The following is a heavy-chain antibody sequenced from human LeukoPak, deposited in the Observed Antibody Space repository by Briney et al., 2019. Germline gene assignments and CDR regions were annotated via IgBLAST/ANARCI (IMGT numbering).Heavy chain of an antibody. V-gene: IGHV4-34*01. J-gene: IGHJ4*02. Sequence: PSETLSLTCAVYGGSFSGYYWSWIRQPPGKGLEWIGEINHSGSTNHNPSLKSRVTISVDTSKNQFSLKLSSVTAADTAVYYCARGAARFYYWGQGTLVTVSS. CDR1: GGSFSGYY. D-gene: IGHD6-13*01. CDR3: ARGAARFYY. CDR2: INHSGST.